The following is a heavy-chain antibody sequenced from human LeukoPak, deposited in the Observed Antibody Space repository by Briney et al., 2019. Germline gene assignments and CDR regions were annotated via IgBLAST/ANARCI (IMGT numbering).Heavy chain of an antibody. Sequence: SETLSLTCTVSGGSISSSNYYWGWIRQPPGKGLEWIGSLFYSGSTYYNPSLRSRVTISEDTSKNQFSLKLSSVTAADTAVYFCTFNLGSGSYAFDIWGQGTMVTVSS. D-gene: IGHD3-10*01. J-gene: IGHJ3*02. CDR2: LFYSGST. CDR1: GGSISSSNYY. CDR3: TFNLGSGSYAFDI. V-gene: IGHV4-39*07.